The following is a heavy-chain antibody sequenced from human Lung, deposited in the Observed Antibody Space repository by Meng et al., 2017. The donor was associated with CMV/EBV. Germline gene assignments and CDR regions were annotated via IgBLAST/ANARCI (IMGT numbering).Heavy chain of an antibody. Sequence: GESXKISCAASGFTFRNFGMHWVRQAPGKGLEWVAVIWYDGSSKYYADSVKGRFTISRDNSKNTLFLLMNSLRAEDTAVYYCARPNPPSGGDWWFDLWGRGTLVTVSS. CDR3: ARPNPPSGGDWWFDL. CDR2: IWYDGSSK. V-gene: IGHV3-33*01. D-gene: IGHD6-19*01. CDR1: GFTFRNFG. J-gene: IGHJ2*01.